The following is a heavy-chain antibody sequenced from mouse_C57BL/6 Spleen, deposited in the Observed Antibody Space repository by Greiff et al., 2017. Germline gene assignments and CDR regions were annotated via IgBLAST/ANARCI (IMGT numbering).Heavy chain of an antibody. D-gene: IGHD2-4*01. CDR2: ISDGGSYT. CDR1: GFTFSSYA. J-gene: IGHJ2*01. Sequence: EVQRVESGGGLVKPGGSLKLSCAASGFTFSSYAMSWVRQTPEKRLEWVATISDGGSYTYYPDNVKGRFTIARDNAKNNLYLQMSQLKSEDTAMYDCARDLYDYDDYWGQGTTLTVAS. CDR3: ARDLYDYDDY. V-gene: IGHV5-4*01.